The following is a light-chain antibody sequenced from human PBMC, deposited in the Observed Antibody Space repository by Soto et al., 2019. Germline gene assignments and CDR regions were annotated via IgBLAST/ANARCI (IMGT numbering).Light chain of an antibody. J-gene: IGKJ4*02. Sequence: EIGMTQSPATLSVSPGERATLSCRASQGVSSDLAWYQQKPGQAPRLLIYGASTRATGIPARFSGRGSGTEFTLTISSLQSEDFAVYYCQQYNNWPLTFGGGTKVDIK. CDR1: QGVSSD. CDR2: GAS. V-gene: IGKV3-15*01. CDR3: QQYNNWPLT.